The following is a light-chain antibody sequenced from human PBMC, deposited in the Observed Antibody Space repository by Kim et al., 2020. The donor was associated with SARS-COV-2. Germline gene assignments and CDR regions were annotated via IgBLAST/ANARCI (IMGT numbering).Light chain of an antibody. CDR1: ISNIGSNN. Sequence: QSVLTQPPSASGTPGQRVDISCPGNISNIGSNNVYWYMQLPGAAPKLLLYRSTQRPSGVPDRFSGSKSGSSASLAITGLRSEDEAHYYCASWDDGLSAWLFGGGTQLTVL. CDR2: RST. J-gene: IGLJ3*02. V-gene: IGLV1-47*01. CDR3: ASWDDGLSAWL.